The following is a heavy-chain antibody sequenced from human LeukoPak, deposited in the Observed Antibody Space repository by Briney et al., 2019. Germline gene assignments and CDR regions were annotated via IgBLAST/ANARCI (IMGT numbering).Heavy chain of an antibody. CDR1: GFTFSRYI. Sequence: GGSLRLSCEASGFTFSRYIMTWVRQAPGKGLEWVSTIKGSSEATFYADSVKDRFTISRDDSKNTLYLQMNSLRADDTALYFCARDHDSAGYPTSGYWGQGTLVTVSS. CDR3: ARDHDSAGYPTSGY. CDR2: IKGSSEAT. J-gene: IGHJ4*02. D-gene: IGHD3-9*01. V-gene: IGHV3-23*01.